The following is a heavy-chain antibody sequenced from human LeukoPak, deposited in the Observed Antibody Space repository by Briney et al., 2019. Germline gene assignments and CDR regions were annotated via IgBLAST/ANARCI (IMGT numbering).Heavy chain of an antibody. V-gene: IGHV1-69*02. CDR2: IIPILGIA. D-gene: IGHD3-10*01. CDR3: ARSPMVRGVTEYYFDY. CDR1: GYSFTDYY. J-gene: IGHJ4*02. Sequence: GASVKVSCTTSGYSFTDYYMHWVRQAPGQGLEWMGRIIPILGIANYAQKFQGRVTITADKSTSTAYMELSSLRSEDTAVYYCARSPMVRGVTEYYFDYWGQGTLVTVSS.